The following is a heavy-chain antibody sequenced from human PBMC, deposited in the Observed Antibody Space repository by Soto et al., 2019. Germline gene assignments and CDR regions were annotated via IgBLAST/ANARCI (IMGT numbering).Heavy chain of an antibody. J-gene: IGHJ6*02. CDR1: GGTFSSYA. V-gene: IGHV1-69*01. Sequence: QVQLVQSGAEVKKPGSSVKVSCKASGGTFSSYAISWVQQAPGQGLEWMGGIIPIFGTANYAQKFQGRVTITADESTSTAYMELSSLRSEDTAVYYCARAREYYDFWSGKNYYGMDVWGQGTTVTVSS. D-gene: IGHD3-3*01. CDR2: IIPIFGTA. CDR3: ARAREYYDFWSGKNYYGMDV.